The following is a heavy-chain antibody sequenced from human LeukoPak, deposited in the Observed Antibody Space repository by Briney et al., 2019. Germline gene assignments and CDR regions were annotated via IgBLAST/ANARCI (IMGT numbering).Heavy chain of an antibody. CDR2: IYTSGSN. CDR3: ARWSTVSPQHYMDV. CDR1: GGSISRYY. V-gene: IGHV4-4*09. Sequence: PSETLSLTCTVSGGSISRYYWSWIRQPPGKGLEWIGYIYTSGSNNYNPSLKSRVTISVDTYKNQFSLKLSSVTAADTAVYYCARWSTVSPQHYMDVWGKGTTVTVSS. D-gene: IGHD4-11*01. J-gene: IGHJ6*03.